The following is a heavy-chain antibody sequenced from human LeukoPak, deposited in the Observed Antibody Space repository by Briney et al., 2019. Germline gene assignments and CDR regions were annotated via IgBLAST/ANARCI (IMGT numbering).Heavy chain of an antibody. D-gene: IGHD3-22*01. CDR2: IYSGGST. CDR1: GFAVSSNY. CDR3: GRERPSRGYRFDY. V-gene: IGHV3-66*01. J-gene: IGHJ4*02. Sequence: GGSLRLSCAASGFAVSSNYMSWVRQAPGKGLEWVSVIYSGGSTYYADSVNGRFTISRDNSKNTLYLQMNSLRAEDTAVYYCGRERPSRGYRFDYWAREPWSPSPQ.